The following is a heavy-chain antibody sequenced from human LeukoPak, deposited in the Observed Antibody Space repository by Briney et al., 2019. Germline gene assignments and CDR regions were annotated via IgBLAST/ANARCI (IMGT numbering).Heavy chain of an antibody. J-gene: IGHJ4*02. D-gene: IGHD6-19*01. CDR1: GFTFSSYG. CDR3: ARGMYSSGWYSDY. V-gene: IGHV3-66*01. CDR2: IYSGGNT. Sequence: GGSLRLSCAASGFTFSSYGMHWVRQAPGKGLEWVSLIYSGGNTYYADSVKGRFTISRDNSKSTLYLQMNSLRVEDTAVYYCARGMYSSGWYSDYWGQGTLVTVSS.